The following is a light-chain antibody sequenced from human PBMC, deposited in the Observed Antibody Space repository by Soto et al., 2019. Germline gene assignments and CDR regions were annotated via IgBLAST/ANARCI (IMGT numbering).Light chain of an antibody. CDR3: QQYDDYWT. Sequence: DIQMTQSPSTLSASVGDRVTITCRASQRISTWLAWYQQKPGKAPKLLIYKASSLESGVPSRFSGSGSGTDFTLTISSLQPDDSATYFCQQYDDYWTFGQGTKVEIK. J-gene: IGKJ1*01. CDR2: KAS. CDR1: QRISTW. V-gene: IGKV1-5*03.